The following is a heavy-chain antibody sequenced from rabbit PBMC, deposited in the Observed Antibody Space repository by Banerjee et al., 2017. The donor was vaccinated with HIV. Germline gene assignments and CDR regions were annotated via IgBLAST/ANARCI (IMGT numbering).Heavy chain of an antibody. CDR2: IYTGSGST. CDR1: GFSFSSSYY. D-gene: IGHD1-1*01. CDR3: ARRHTTSSDYAGMDL. V-gene: IGHV1S40*01. Sequence: QSLEESGGDLVKPGASLTLTCTASGFSFSSSYYMCWVRQAPGKGLEWIGCIYTGSGSTYYASWAKGRFTISKTSSTTVTLQMTSLTAADTATYFCARRHTTSSDYAGMDLWGQGTLVTVS. J-gene: IGHJ6*01.